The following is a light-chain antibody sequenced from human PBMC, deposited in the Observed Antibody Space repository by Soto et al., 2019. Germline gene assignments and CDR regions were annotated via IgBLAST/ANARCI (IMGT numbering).Light chain of an antibody. CDR1: QSVSSY. CDR2: DAS. CDR3: QQNKDWPGT. J-gene: IGKJ1*01. Sequence: EIVMTQSPATLSVSPGERATLSCRASQSVSSYLAWFQQKPGQAPRLLSYDASTRATGIPVRFSGSGSGTDCTLTISSLQSEDFGVYYCQQNKDWPGTFGQGTKVEIK. V-gene: IGKV3-15*01.